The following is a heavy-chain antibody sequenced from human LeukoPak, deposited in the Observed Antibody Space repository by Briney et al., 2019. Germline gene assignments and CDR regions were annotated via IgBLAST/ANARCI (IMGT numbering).Heavy chain of an antibody. CDR2: INHSGST. J-gene: IGHJ4*02. Sequence: PSETLSLTCAVYGGSFSGYYWSWIRQPPGKGLEWIGEINHSGSTNYNPSLKSRVTISVDTSKNQFSLKLSSVTAADTAVYYCARLGGYSYDHDYWGQGTLVTVSS. CDR1: GGSFSGYY. CDR3: ARLGGYSYDHDY. D-gene: IGHD5-18*01. V-gene: IGHV4-34*01.